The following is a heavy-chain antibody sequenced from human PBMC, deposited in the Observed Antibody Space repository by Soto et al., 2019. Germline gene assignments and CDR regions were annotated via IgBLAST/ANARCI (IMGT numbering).Heavy chain of an antibody. Sequence: QVQLQESGPGLVKPSQTLSLTCTVSGGSISSGGYYWSWIRQHPGKGLEWIGYIYYSGSTYYNPSLKSRCTISVDTSKNQFSLKLSSVTAADTAVYYCARTSYDSSGTAADPWGQGTLVTVSS. CDR3: ARTSYDSSGTAADP. D-gene: IGHD3-22*01. V-gene: IGHV4-31*03. CDR2: IYYSGST. CDR1: GGSISSGGYY. J-gene: IGHJ5*02.